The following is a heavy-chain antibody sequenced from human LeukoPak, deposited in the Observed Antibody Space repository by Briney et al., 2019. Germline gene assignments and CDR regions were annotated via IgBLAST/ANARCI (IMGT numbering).Heavy chain of an antibody. CDR3: ARSREWYCSSTSCYQAGMDV. CDR2: ISSSSSYI. J-gene: IGHJ6*02. V-gene: IGHV3-21*01. CDR1: S. D-gene: IGHD2-2*01. Sequence: SXNWVRXAPGKGLEWVSSISSSSSYIYYADSVKGRFTISRDNAKNSPYLQMNSLRAEDTAVYYCARSREWYCSSTSCYQAGMDVWGQGTTVTVSS.